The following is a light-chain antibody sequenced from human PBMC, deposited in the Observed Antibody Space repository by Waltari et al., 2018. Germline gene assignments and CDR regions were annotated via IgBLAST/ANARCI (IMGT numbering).Light chain of an antibody. CDR1: QSISSN. CDR2: GAS. J-gene: IGKJ1*01. CDR3: QQYNDWPRT. V-gene: IGKV3-15*01. Sequence: ERVMTQSPATLSVSPGERSTRSCRASQSISSNLAWYQQKPGQAPRLLIYGASTRATGIPVRFSGSGSGTDFTLTISSLQSEDFAVYHCQQYNDWPRTFGQGTKVEIK.